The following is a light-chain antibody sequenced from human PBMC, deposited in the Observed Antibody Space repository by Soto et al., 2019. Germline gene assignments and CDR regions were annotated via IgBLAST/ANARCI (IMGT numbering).Light chain of an antibody. Sequence: DIQMTQSPSSLSASVGDRVTITCRASQSISSYLNWYQHKPGKAPKLLIYGASSLQTGVPSRFSGSRSGTDFALTISSLQREDFATYYCQQTYGFPRTFGQGTKVEMK. CDR3: QQTYGFPRT. V-gene: IGKV1-39*01. CDR1: QSISSY. J-gene: IGKJ1*01. CDR2: GAS.